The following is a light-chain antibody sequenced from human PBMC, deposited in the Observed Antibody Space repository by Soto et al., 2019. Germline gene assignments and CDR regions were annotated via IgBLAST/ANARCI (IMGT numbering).Light chain of an antibody. CDR1: QTVISNY. J-gene: IGKJ4*01. CDR3: QQYSSSGT. Sequence: VLSVSPGRVALSLEQRPALSCRATQTVISNYIGWYQQKPGQATRRLIFGASIRATGIADRFSGSASATDITLTISRLDPEDFAAYYCQQYSSSGTFGRGTKVDIK. CDR2: GAS. V-gene: IGKV3-20*01.